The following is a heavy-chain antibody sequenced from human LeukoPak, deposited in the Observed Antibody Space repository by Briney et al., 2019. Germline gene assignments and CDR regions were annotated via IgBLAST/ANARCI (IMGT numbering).Heavy chain of an antibody. J-gene: IGHJ4*02. D-gene: IGHD1-7*01. V-gene: IGHV4-34*01. CDR1: GGSFSGYY. CDR3: ARATGTKVPPGY. Sequence: SETLSLTCAVYGGSFSGYYWSWIRQPPGKGLEWIGEINHSGRNNYNPSLKSRVTVSVDTSKNQFSLKLSSVTAADTAVYYCARATGTKVPPGYWGQGTLVTVSS. CDR2: INHSGRN.